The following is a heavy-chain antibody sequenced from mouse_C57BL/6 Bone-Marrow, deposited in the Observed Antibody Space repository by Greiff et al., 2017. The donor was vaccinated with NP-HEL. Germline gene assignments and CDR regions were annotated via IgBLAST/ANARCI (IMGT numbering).Heavy chain of an antibody. V-gene: IGHV1-74*01. Sequence: QVQLQQPGAELVKPGASVKVSCKASGYTFTSYWMHWVKQRPGQGLEWIGRIHPSDSDTNYNQEFKGKATLTVDKSSSTAYMQLSSLTSEDSAVYYCAIPLYYYGSSGAYWGQGTLVTVSA. CDR2: IHPSDSDT. CDR3: AIPLYYYGSSGAY. D-gene: IGHD1-1*01. CDR1: GYTFTSYW. J-gene: IGHJ3*01.